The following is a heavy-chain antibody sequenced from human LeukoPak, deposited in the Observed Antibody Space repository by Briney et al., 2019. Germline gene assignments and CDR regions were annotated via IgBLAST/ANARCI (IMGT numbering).Heavy chain of an antibody. V-gene: IGHV4-61*02. CDR2: ICTSGST. J-gene: IGHJ4*02. CDR3: ARHQPPGTLHGIDY. CDR1: GGSISSGSYY. D-gene: IGHD1-1*01. Sequence: SETLSLTCTVSGGSISSGSYYWSWIRQPAGKGLEWIGRICTSGSTNYNPSLKSRVTISVDTSKNQFSLKLSSVTAADTAVYYCARHQPPGTLHGIDYWGQGTLVTVSS.